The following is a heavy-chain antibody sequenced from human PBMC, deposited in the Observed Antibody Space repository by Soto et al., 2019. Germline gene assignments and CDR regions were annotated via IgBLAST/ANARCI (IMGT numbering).Heavy chain of an antibody. CDR1: GYTFTAYY. V-gene: IGHV1-2*02. CDR3: ARNLDYYYGPGSGNGHGF. J-gene: IGHJ6*02. CDR2: INPKFGDT. Sequence: QVQLVQSGAEVKEPGDSVRVSCEASGYTFTAYYIHWVRQAPGQGLEWMGWINPKFGDTTYAQDFQGRVSMTRDMSISTVYMELIRLTSDDTAIYYLARNLDYYYGPGSGNGHGFWGQGTTVTVFS. D-gene: IGHD3-10*01.